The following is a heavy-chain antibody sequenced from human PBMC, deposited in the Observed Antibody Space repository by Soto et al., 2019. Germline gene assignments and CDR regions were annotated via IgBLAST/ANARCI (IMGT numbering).Heavy chain of an antibody. CDR2: IYPSDSDT. Sequence: LGESLKISCKGSGYNFAGYWIAWVRQMPGKGLELMGIIYPSDSDTRYRPSFQGQVTISADKSISSAYLQWSSLRASDTAMYYCVRGGVSTRTFDFWGQGATVTL. J-gene: IGHJ4*02. D-gene: IGHD3-3*01. CDR1: GYNFAGYW. V-gene: IGHV5-51*01. CDR3: VRGGVSTRTFDF.